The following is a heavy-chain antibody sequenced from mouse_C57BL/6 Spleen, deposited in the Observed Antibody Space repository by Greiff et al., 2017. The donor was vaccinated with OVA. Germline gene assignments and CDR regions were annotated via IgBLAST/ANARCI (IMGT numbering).Heavy chain of an antibody. Sequence: VQLKESEGGLVQPGSSMKLSCTASGFTFSDYYMAWVRQVPEKGLEWVANINYDGSSTYYLDSLKSRFIISRDNAKNILYLQMSSLKSEDTATYYCARGGFYYGSSEDWYFDVWGTGTTVTVSS. CDR1: GFTFSDYY. D-gene: IGHD1-1*01. CDR3: ARGGFYYGSSEDWYFDV. V-gene: IGHV5-16*01. CDR2: INYDGSST. J-gene: IGHJ1*03.